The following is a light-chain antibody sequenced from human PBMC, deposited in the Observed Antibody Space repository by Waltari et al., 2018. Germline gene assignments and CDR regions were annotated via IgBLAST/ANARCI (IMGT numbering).Light chain of an antibody. CDR2: GAS. V-gene: IGKV3-20*01. CDR3: QQYGSSPLIT. J-gene: IGKJ5*01. CDR1: QSVSSSY. Sequence: EIVLTLSPGTLSLSPGERATLSCRASQSVSSSYLAWYQQKPGQAPRLLIYGASSRATGIPDRFSGSGSGTDFTLTISRLEPEDFAVYYCQQYGSSPLITFGQGTRLEIK.